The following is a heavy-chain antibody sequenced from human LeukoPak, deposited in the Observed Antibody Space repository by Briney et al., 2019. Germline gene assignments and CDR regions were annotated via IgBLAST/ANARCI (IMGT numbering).Heavy chain of an antibody. Sequence: PGGSLRLSCSASGFTVSNNYMTWVRQAPGKGLEWVSLIYSGGSTYYADSVKGRFTISRDNSKNTLYLQMNSLRAEDTAVYYCARENHSSGWHYFYYWGQGTLVTVSS. CDR1: GFTVSNNY. CDR3: ARENHSSGWHYFYY. V-gene: IGHV3-66*01. J-gene: IGHJ4*02. D-gene: IGHD6-19*01. CDR2: IYSGGST.